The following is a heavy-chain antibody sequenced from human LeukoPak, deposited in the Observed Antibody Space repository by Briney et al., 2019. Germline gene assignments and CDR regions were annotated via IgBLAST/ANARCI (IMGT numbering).Heavy chain of an antibody. CDR1: GGSISSYY. CDR3: ARGWWSWDC. D-gene: IGHD2-15*01. V-gene: IGHV4-59*01. J-gene: IGHJ4*02. CDR2: IYYSGGT. Sequence: SETLSLTCTVSGGSISSYYWSWIRQPPGKGLEWIGYIYYSGGTNYNPSLKSRVTISVDTSKNEFSLKLSSVTAADTAVYLCARGWWSWDCWGQGTLVTVSS.